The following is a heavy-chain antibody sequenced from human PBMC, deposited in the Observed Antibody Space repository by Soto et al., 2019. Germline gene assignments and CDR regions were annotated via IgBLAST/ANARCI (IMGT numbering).Heavy chain of an antibody. CDR3: ARDKYCSGGSCYKYYMDV. CDR1: GYTFTSYG. V-gene: IGHV1-18*01. CDR2: ISAYNGNT. D-gene: IGHD2-15*01. J-gene: IGHJ6*03. Sequence: ASVKVSCKASGYTFTSYGISWVRQAPGQGLEWMGWISAYNGNTNYAQKLQGRVTMTTDTSTSTAYMELRSLRSDDTAVYYCARDKYCSGGSCYKYYMDVWGKGTTVTVSS.